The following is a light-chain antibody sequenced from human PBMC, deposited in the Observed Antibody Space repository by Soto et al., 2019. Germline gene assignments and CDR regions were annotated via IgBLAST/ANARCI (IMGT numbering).Light chain of an antibody. J-gene: IGKJ5*01. Sequence: EIVMTQSPSSLSASVGERATLTCRASQSVSGNLAWYQQKPGQAPRLLMYAVSTRPSGIPARFSGSGSATEFTLTISSLQSEDFAIYYCQQSSQCPFTFGRGTQVDI. CDR1: QSVSGN. V-gene: IGKV3-15*01. CDR2: AVS. CDR3: QQSSQCPFT.